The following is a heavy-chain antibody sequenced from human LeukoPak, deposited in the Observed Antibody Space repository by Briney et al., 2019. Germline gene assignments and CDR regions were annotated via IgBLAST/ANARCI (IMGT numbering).Heavy chain of an antibody. V-gene: IGHV4-59*01. CDR2: ISYSGTT. Sequence: SETLSLTCTVSGGSIGSVYWSWIRHPPGKGLEWIGDISYSGTTNYNPSLKSRVTISVDTSKNQFSLRLSSVTAADTALYYCARRLTTRSYYIDYWGQGTLVTVSS. J-gene: IGHJ4*02. D-gene: IGHD3-16*01. CDR3: ARRLTTRSYYIDY. CDR1: GGSIGSVY.